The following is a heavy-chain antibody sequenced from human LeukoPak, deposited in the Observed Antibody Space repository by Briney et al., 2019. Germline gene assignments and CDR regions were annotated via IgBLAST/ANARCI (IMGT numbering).Heavy chain of an antibody. CDR2: ISGSGGST. J-gene: IGHJ4*02. CDR3: AKDKIPDGRWDVDY. CDR1: GFTFSSYA. Sequence: PGGSLRLSCAASGFTFSSYAMSWVRQAPGKGLEWVSAISGSGGSTYYADSVRGRFAISRDNSKSTLYLQMNGLRAEDTAIYYCAKDKIPDGRWDVDYWGLGTPVTVSS. D-gene: IGHD1-26*01. V-gene: IGHV3-23*01.